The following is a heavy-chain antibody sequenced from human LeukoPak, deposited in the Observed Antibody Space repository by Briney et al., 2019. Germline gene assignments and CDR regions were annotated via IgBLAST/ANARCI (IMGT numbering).Heavy chain of an antibody. CDR2: ISGSGGST. D-gene: IGHD3-22*01. CDR3: ARSLYKIDSSGYYYYDY. Sequence: PGGSLRLSCAASGFTFSSYAMSWVRQAPGKGLEWVSAISGSGGSTYYADSVKGRFTISRDNARNSLYLQMNSLRAEDTAVYYCARSLYKIDSSGYYYYDYWGQGTLVTVSS. V-gene: IGHV3-23*01. J-gene: IGHJ4*02. CDR1: GFTFSSYA.